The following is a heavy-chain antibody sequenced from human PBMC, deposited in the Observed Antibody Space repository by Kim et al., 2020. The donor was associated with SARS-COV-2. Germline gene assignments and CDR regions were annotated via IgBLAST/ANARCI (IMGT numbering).Heavy chain of an antibody. D-gene: IGHD3-22*01. V-gene: IGHV3-23*01. CDR1: GFTFSSYA. CDR3: AKPHYYDSSGITMVDY. CDR2: ISGSGGST. J-gene: IGHJ4*02. Sequence: GGSLRLSCAASGFTFSSYAMSWVRQAPGKGLEWVSAISGSGGSTYYADSVKGRFTISRDNSKNTLYLQMNSLRAEDTAVYYCAKPHYYDSSGITMVDYWGQGTLVTVSS.